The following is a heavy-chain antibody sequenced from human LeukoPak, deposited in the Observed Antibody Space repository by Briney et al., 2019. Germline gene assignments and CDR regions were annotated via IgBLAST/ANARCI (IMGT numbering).Heavy chain of an antibody. Sequence: PGGSLRLSCAASGLTFSSYAMTWVRQAPGKGLEWVSGISGNGGTTHYADSVKGRFTISRDNSKDTLYLQMDSLRIEDTAVYYCAKGGRWDYYDSSHWGQGTMVTVSS. CDR1: GLTFSSYA. CDR3: AKGGRWDYYDSSH. D-gene: IGHD3-22*01. CDR2: ISGNGGTT. V-gene: IGHV3-23*01. J-gene: IGHJ3*01.